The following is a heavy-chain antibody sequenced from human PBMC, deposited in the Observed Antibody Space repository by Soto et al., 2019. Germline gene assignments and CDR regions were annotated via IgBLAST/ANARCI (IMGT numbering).Heavy chain of an antibody. CDR1: GFIFSNYH. Sequence: QVQLVQSGGGLVRPGGSLRLSCTASGFIFSNYHMTWIRQAPGKGLEWVSYVDGRGSTIYDADSVKGRFTISRDNAKSSLYLQMVSLRADDTAVYYCVGIGWYIVWGQGTVVTVSS. J-gene: IGHJ4*02. D-gene: IGHD6-19*01. CDR2: VDGRGSTI. CDR3: VGIGWYIV. V-gene: IGHV3-11*01.